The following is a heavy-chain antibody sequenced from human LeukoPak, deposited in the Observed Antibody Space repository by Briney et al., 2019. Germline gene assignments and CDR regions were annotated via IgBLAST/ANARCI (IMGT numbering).Heavy chain of an antibody. CDR2: ISWNSGSI. D-gene: IGHD6-19*01. J-gene: IGHJ4*02. V-gene: IGHV3-9*03. Sequence: GRSLRLSCAASGFTFDDYAMHSVRQAPGKGLEWVSGISWNSGSIGYADSVKGRFTISRDNAKNSLYLQMNSLRAEDMALYYCAKSAVAGTGGYFDYWGQGTLVTVSS. CDR3: AKSAVAGTGGYFDY. CDR1: GFTFDDYA.